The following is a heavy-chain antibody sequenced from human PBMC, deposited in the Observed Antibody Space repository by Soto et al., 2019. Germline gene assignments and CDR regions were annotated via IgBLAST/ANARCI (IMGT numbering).Heavy chain of an antibody. CDR3: ARGEDSSGWYTKSFDY. V-gene: IGHV3-30*03. J-gene: IGHJ4*02. CDR1: GFTSSAYG. Sequence: GGSLSLSCAASGFTSSAYGIHWVRQAPGKGLEWVAVISHDGSNTNYADSVKGRFTFSRDNSKDTVYLQMNSLRAEDTAVYYCARGEDSSGWYTKSFDYWGQGTLVTVSS. D-gene: IGHD6-19*01. CDR2: ISHDGSNT.